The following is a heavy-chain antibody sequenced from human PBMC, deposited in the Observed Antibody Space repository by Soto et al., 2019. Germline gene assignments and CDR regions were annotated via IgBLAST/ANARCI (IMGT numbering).Heavy chain of an antibody. J-gene: IGHJ4*02. CDR1: GFSLSDYY. CDR3: ARVRGDSSGSYYFDY. Sequence: PGGSLRLSCAASGFSLSDYYVSWIRQAPGEGLEWVSYISSSGTTTHYADSVKGRFTISKDNAKNSLYLQMNSLRAEDTAVYYCARVRGDSSGSYYFDYWRQGTLVTVSS. D-gene: IGHD3-22*01. V-gene: IGHV3-11*01. CDR2: ISSSGTTT.